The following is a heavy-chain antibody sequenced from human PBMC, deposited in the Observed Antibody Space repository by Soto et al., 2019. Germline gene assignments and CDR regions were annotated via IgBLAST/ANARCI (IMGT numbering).Heavy chain of an antibody. CDR3: AHSRPPRLLDY. Sequence: QITLKESSPTLVKPTQTLTLTCTFSGFSLSTSGVGVGWIRQPPGKALEWLALIYWDDDKRYSSSLNSRLTITKDTSKNQVVLTMTNMDPADTATYYCAHSRPPRLLDYWGQGTLVTVSS. J-gene: IGHJ4*02. CDR1: GFSLSTSGVG. V-gene: IGHV2-5*02. CDR2: IYWDDDK. D-gene: IGHD6-6*01.